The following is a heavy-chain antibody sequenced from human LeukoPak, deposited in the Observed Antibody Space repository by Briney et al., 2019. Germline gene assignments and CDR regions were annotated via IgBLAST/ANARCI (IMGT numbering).Heavy chain of an antibody. V-gene: IGHV4-59*01. Sequence: PSETLSLTCAVYGGSFSGYYWSWIRQPPGKGLEWIGYIYYSGSTNYNPSLKSRVTISVDTSKNQFSLKLSSVTAADTAVYYCARAGGDILTGYYYDYWGQGTLVTVSS. CDR2: IYYSGST. CDR3: ARAGGDILTGYYYDY. D-gene: IGHD3-9*01. CDR1: GGSFSGYY. J-gene: IGHJ4*02.